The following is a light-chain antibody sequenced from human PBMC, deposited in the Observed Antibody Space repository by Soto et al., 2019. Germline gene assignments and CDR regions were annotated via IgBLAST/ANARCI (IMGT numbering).Light chain of an antibody. CDR1: SSDIGAYNY. Sequence: QSALTQPASVSGSPGQSITISCTGTSSDIGAYNYVSWYQQHPGKAPKLMIYDVSHRPSGVPVRFSGSKSGNTASLTISGLQAEDETEYYCSSYTGTTTPWVFGGGTKPTVL. V-gene: IGLV2-14*03. CDR2: DVS. J-gene: IGLJ3*02. CDR3: SSYTGTTTPWV.